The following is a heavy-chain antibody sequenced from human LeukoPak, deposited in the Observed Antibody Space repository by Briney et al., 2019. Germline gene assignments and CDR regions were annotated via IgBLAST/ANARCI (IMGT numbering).Heavy chain of an antibody. CDR3: ARGKDEPNYYYYYMDV. D-gene: IGHD1-14*01. CDR2: IYYSGST. CDR1: GDSRSSSSYY. J-gene: IGHJ6*03. Sequence: SETLSLTCTVSGDSRSSSSYYWGWIRQPPGKGLEWIGSIYYSGSTNYNPSLKSRVTISVDTSKNQFSLKLSSVTAADTAVYYCARGKDEPNYYYYYMDVWGKGTTVTVSS. V-gene: IGHV4-39*07.